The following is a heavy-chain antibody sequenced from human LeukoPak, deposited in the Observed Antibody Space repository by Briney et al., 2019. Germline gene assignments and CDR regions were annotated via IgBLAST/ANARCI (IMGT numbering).Heavy chain of an antibody. CDR2: VYYTGRT. Sequence: PSETLPLTCSVSDGSTTGYYWSWIRQPPGKGLEWIAYVYYTGRTLYNPSLESRVTISVDTSKTQFSLTVTSVTAADTAVYYCARHMSVSYDAFDLWGRGTTVTVSS. J-gene: IGHJ3*01. D-gene: IGHD3-10*01. CDR3: ARHMSVSYDAFDL. CDR1: DGSTTGYY. V-gene: IGHV4-59*08.